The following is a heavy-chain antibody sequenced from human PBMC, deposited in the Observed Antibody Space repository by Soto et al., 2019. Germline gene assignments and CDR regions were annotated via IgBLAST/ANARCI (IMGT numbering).Heavy chain of an antibody. V-gene: IGHV3-30*18. J-gene: IGHJ4*02. CDR1: GFTFSSYG. Sequence: QVRLVESGGGVVQPGRSLRLSCAASGFTFSSYGMHWVRQAPGKGLEWVAVISYDGSNKYYADSVKGRFTISRDNSKNTLYLQMNSLRAEDTAVYYCAKGYSSGWYGGIDYWGQGTLVTVSS. D-gene: IGHD6-19*01. CDR2: ISYDGSNK. CDR3: AKGYSSGWYGGIDY.